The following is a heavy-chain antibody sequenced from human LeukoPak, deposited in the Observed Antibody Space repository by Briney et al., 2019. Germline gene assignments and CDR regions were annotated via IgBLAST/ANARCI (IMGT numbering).Heavy chain of an antibody. V-gene: IGHV1-69*05. J-gene: IGHJ4*02. Sequence: ASVKVSRKASGGAFSSYAFSWVRQAPGQGLEWMGGIIPLSGTANYAQKFQGRVTITTVESTSTAYMELSSLRSEDTAVYYCARDHITPYYYDSSGSYFDCWGQGTLVTVSS. D-gene: IGHD3-22*01. CDR1: GGAFSSYA. CDR3: ARDHITPYYYDSSGSYFDC. CDR2: IIPLSGTA.